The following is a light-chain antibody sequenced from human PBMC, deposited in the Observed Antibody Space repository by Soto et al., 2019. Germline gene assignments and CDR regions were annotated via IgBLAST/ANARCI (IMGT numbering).Light chain of an antibody. V-gene: IGLV7-46*01. CDR1: TGAVTSGHY. Sequence: QAVVTQEPSLTVSPGGTVTLTCGSSTGAVTSGHYPYWFQQKPGQAPRTLVYNTSDKHSWAPARFSGSLLGGKAALTLSGAQPEDEAEYYCLLSYSGARVFGGGTQLTVL. CDR2: NTS. CDR3: LLSYSGARV. J-gene: IGLJ3*02.